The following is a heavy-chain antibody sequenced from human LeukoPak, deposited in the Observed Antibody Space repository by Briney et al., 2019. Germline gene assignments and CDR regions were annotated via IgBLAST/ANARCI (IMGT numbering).Heavy chain of an antibody. Sequence: SETLSLTCVVSGNSISSGYYWGWIRQPPGQGLEWIASIYHSGSTYYNTSLKSRVTISVDTSKNQFSLKVTSVTAADTAVYYCARMTTQTTSVDYWGQGTLVTVSS. CDR2: IYHSGST. D-gene: IGHD4-11*01. CDR3: ARMTTQTTSVDY. V-gene: IGHV4-38-2*01. J-gene: IGHJ4*02. CDR1: GNSISSGYY.